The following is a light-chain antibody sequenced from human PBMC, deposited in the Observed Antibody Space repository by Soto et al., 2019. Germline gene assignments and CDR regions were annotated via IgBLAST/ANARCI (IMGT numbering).Light chain of an antibody. CDR3: SSFTNAYTWV. V-gene: IGLV2-14*01. CDR2: EVS. Sequence: QSALTQPASVSGSPGQSITISCTGTTSDVGGYNNVSWFQQHPGKVPKLMIYEVSHRPSGVSNRFSGSKSGNTASLTISGLQAEDEADYYCSSFTNAYTWVFGGGTKLTVL. CDR1: TSDVGGYNN. J-gene: IGLJ3*02.